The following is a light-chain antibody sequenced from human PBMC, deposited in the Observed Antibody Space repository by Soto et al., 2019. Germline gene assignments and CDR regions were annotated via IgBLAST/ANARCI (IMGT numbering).Light chain of an antibody. J-gene: IGKJ5*01. CDR1: QDISVY. V-gene: IGKV1-27*01. Sequence: DIQMTQSPSSLSASVGDRVTITCRASQDISVYLAWYQQKPGKVPKLLIYSASTLQSGVPSRFSGSGSGTDFTRTISSLQPEDVATYSCQKFNTAPLTFGQGTRLEIK. CDR3: QKFNTAPLT. CDR2: SAS.